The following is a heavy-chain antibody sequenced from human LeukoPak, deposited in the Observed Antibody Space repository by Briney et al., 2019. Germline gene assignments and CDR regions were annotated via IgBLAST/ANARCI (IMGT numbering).Heavy chain of an antibody. Sequence: GGSLRLSCAASGFTFSDYYIIWVRQAPGKGLEWLSYIGGSGAPIYYADSVKGRFTISRDNAKNSLYLQMNSLRGEDTAVYYCARVLGNYYDGSGPSLYWGQGTLVTVSS. V-gene: IGHV3-11*04. D-gene: IGHD3-22*01. J-gene: IGHJ4*02. CDR3: ARVLGNYYDGSGPSLY. CDR2: IGGSGAPI. CDR1: GFTFSDYY.